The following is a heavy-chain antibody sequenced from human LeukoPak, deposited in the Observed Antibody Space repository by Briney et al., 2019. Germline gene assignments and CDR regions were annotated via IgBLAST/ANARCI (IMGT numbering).Heavy chain of an antibody. D-gene: IGHD4-11*01. V-gene: IGHV4-39*01. Sequence: SETLSLTCTVSGGSISSSSYFWGWIRQPPGKGLEWIGSIYYSGSPYYNPSLKSRVTISVDTSKNQFSLKLSSVTAADTAVYYCARQSSPGATVTIFWFDPWGQGTLVTVSS. CDR1: GGSISSSSYF. J-gene: IGHJ5*02. CDR2: IYYSGSP. CDR3: ARQSSPGATVTIFWFDP.